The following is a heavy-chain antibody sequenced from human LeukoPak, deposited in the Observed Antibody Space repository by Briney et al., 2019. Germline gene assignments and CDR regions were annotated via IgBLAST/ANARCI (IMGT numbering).Heavy chain of an antibody. CDR3: ARHRGYVGAFDV. CDR1: GGSISGYY. V-gene: IGHV4-59*08. Sequence: PSETLSLTCTVSGGSISGYYWSWIRQPPGKGLEWIGFIYYSGSTSYNPSLKSRVTISVDTSKNQFSLNLSSVTASETAVYYCARHRGYVGAFDVWGRGTMVTVSS. J-gene: IGHJ3*01. D-gene: IGHD3-22*01. CDR2: IYYSGST.